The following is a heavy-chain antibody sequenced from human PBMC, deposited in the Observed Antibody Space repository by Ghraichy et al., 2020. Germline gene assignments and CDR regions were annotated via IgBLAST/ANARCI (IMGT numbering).Heavy chain of an antibody. J-gene: IGHJ6*03. Sequence: GESLNISCAASGFTFSSYAMSWVRQAPGKGLEWVSAISGSGGSTYYADSVKGRFTISRDNSKNTLYLQMNSLRAEDTAVYYCANSPIVVVSNYYMDVWGKGTTVTVSS. CDR1: GFTFSSYA. V-gene: IGHV3-23*01. D-gene: IGHD2-2*01. CDR3: ANSPIVVVSNYYMDV. CDR2: ISGSGGST.